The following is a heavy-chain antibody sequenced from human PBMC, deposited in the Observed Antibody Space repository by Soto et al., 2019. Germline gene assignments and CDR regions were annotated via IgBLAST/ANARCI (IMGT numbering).Heavy chain of an antibody. CDR1: GFTFSSYW. CDR3: ARVYYYDSSGFDY. Sequence: PGGSLRLSCAASGFTFSSYWMSWVRQAPGKGLEWVANIKQDGSEKYYVDSVKGRFTISRDNAKNSLYLQMNSLRAEDTAVYYCARVYYYDSSGFDYWGQGTLVTVSS. CDR2: IKQDGSEK. V-gene: IGHV3-7*03. J-gene: IGHJ4*02. D-gene: IGHD3-22*01.